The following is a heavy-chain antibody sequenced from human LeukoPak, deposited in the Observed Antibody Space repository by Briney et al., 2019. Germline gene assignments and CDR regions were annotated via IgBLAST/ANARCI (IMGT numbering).Heavy chain of an antibody. D-gene: IGHD6-19*01. CDR2: ISGSGGST. CDR3: ASSRKQWLDFDY. J-gene: IGHJ4*02. V-gene: IGHV3-23*01. CDR1: GFTFSSYA. Sequence: GGSLRLSCAASGFTFSSYAMSWVRQAPGKGLEWVSAISGSGGSTYYADSVKGRFTISRDNSKNTLYLQMNSLRAEDTAVYYCASSRKQWLDFDYWGQGTLVTVSS.